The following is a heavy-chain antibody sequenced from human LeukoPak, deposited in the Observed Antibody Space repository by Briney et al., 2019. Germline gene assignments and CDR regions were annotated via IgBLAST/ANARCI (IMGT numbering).Heavy chain of an antibody. D-gene: IGHD3-10*01. CDR3: ARGLRWFGESYDY. V-gene: IGHV1-8*01. CDR1: GYTFTSYD. CDR2: MNPNSGNT. J-gene: IGHJ4*02. Sequence: ASVKVSCKASGYTFTSYDINWVRQATGQGLEWMGWMNPNSGNTGYAQKFQGRVTMTRNTSISTAYMELSSLRSEDTAVCCCARGLRWFGESYDYWGQGTLVTVSS.